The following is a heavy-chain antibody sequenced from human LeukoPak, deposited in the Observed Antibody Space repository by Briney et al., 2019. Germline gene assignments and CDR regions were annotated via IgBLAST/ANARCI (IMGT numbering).Heavy chain of an antibody. J-gene: IGHJ4*02. CDR3: ARGYCTSTSCPWSFDY. Sequence: GGSLRLSCAASGFTVSSTYMAWVRQAPGKGLEWVSIIYSSTSTYYADSVKGRFTLSRDNPKNTLFLQMNSLRAEDTAVYFCARGYCTSTSCPWSFDYWGQGTLVTVSS. V-gene: IGHV3-53*01. CDR1: GFTVSSTY. D-gene: IGHD2-2*01. CDR2: IYSSTST.